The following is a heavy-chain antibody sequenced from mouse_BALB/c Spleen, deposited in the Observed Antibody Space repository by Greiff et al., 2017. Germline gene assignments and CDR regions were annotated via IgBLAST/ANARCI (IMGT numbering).Heavy chain of an antibody. J-gene: IGHJ3*01. CDR2: ISSGSSTI. V-gene: IGHV5-17*02. CDR1: GFTFSSFG. D-gene: IGHD2-14*01. CDR3: ARRDRYDAWFAY. Sequence: EVKLVESGGGLVQPGGSRKLSCAASGFTFSSFGMHWVRQAPEKGLEWVAYISSGSSTIYYADTVKGRFTISRDNPKNTLFLQMTSLRSEDTAMYYCARRDRYDAWFAYWGQGTLVTVSA.